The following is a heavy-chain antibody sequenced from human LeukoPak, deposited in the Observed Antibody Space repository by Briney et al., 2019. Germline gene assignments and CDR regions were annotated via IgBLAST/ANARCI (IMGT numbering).Heavy chain of an antibody. CDR1: GGSVSSYF. D-gene: IGHD3-10*01. CDR2: IDDSGNT. CDR3: ARSDYCGSGSHTLFDAFDI. J-gene: IGHJ3*02. V-gene: IGHV4-59*02. Sequence: SETLSLTCTVSGGSVSSYFWSWIRRPPGKGLEWIGYIDDSGNTNYNPSLKSQVSISIAKSKNQFSLKLSSVTAADTAMYYCARSDYCGSGSHTLFDAFDIWGQGTRVTVSS.